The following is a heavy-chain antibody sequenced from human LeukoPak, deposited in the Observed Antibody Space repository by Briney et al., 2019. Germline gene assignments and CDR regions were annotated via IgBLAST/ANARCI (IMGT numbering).Heavy chain of an antibody. J-gene: IGHJ6*02. D-gene: IGHD3-22*01. Sequence: GGSLRLSCAASGFTFSSYGMHWVRQAPGKGLEWVAFIRYDGSNKYYADSVKGRFTISRDNSKNTLCLQMNSLRAEDTAVYYCARKDSSGPYGMDVWGQGTTVTVSS. V-gene: IGHV3-30*02. CDR1: GFTFSSYG. CDR2: IRYDGSNK. CDR3: ARKDSSGPYGMDV.